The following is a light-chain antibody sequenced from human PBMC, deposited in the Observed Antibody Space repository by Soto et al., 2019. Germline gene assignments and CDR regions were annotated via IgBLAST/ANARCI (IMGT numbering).Light chain of an antibody. V-gene: IGKV1-12*01. CDR3: QQANSLPFT. CDR1: QGITTW. CDR2: AAS. J-gene: IGKJ3*01. Sequence: DIRMTQSPSSVSAPVGDRVTITCRASQGITTWLAWYQQKPGEAPELLIYAASSLQGGVPSRFSGSGSGTDFTLTISSLQPEDSATYYCQQANSLPFTFGPGTKVEI.